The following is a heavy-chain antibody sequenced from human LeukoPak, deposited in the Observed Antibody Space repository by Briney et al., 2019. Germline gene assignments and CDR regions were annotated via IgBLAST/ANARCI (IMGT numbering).Heavy chain of an antibody. CDR3: AKGDYTYYYDSSGYLNY. V-gene: IGHV3-30*02. CDR2: IRYDGSNK. Sequence: GGSLRLSCAASGFTFSSYGMHWVRQAPGKGLEWVAFIRYDGSNKYYADSVKGRFTISRDNSKNTLYLQMNSLRAEDTAVYYCAKGDYTYYYDSSGYLNYWGQGTLVTVSS. CDR1: GFTFSSYG. D-gene: IGHD3-22*01. J-gene: IGHJ4*02.